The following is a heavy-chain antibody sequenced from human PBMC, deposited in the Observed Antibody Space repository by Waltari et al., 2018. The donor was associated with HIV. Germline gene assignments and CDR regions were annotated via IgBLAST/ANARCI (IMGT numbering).Heavy chain of an antibody. CDR2: INTNTGNP. V-gene: IGHV7-4-1*02. CDR1: GYTFTSYA. D-gene: IGHD1-1*01. CDR3: ARKRNGTCDY. Sequence: QVHLVQSGSELKKPGASVKVSCKASGYTFTSYAMNWVRQAPGQGLEWMGWINTNTGNPTDAEVITGRVVLPLDTTVRTTDLQISSLKAEDTAVYYCARKRNGTCDYWGQGTLVTVSS. J-gene: IGHJ4*02.